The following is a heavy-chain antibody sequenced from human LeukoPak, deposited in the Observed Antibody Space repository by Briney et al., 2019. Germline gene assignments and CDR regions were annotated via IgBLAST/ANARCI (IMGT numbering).Heavy chain of an antibody. D-gene: IGHD5-18*01. Sequence: GGSLRLCCAASGFNFGSYAMHRVRQAPGKGLEWVAVISYDGSNKYYADSVKGRFTISRDNSKNTLYLQMNSLRAEDTAVYYCARDLFHTAMANYWGQGTLVTVSS. CDR2: ISYDGSNK. CDR3: ARDLFHTAMANY. J-gene: IGHJ4*02. V-gene: IGHV3-30*04. CDR1: GFNFGSYA.